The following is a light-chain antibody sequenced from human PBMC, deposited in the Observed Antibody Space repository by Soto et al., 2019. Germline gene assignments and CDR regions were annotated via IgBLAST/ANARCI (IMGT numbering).Light chain of an antibody. CDR1: RSDVGDYNY. CDR3: CSFAGTVV. J-gene: IGLJ3*02. V-gene: IGLV2-11*01. Sequence: QSVLTQPRSVSGSPGQSVTISCTGTRSDVGDYNYVSWYQQHPGKAPKLIIYDVTKRPSGVPDRFSGSKSGNTASLTISGLQAEDEADYYCCSFAGTVVFGGGTKLTVL. CDR2: DVT.